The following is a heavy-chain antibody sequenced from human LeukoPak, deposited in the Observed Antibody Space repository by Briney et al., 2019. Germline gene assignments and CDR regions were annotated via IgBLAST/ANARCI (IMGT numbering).Heavy chain of an antibody. J-gene: IGHJ4*02. CDR2: IYYSGST. Sequence: PSETLSLTCTVSGGSISSGGYYWSWIRQHPGKGLEWIGYIYYSGSTYYNPSLKSRVTISLDTSKNQFSLKLNSVTAADTAVYYCARETTVTTFDSWGQGTLVTVSS. D-gene: IGHD4-17*01. CDR3: ARETTVTTFDS. CDR1: GGSISSGGYY. V-gene: IGHV4-31*03.